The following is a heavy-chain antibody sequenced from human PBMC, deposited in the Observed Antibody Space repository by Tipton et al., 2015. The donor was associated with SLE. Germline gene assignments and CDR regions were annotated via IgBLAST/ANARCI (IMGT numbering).Heavy chain of an antibody. D-gene: IGHD2-2*01. CDR3: AREYCSSTSCYGYYYMDV. J-gene: IGHJ6*03. CDR1: GFTFSSYS. V-gene: IGHV3-21*01. Sequence: GSLRLSCAASGFTFSSYSMNWVRQAPGMGLEWVSSISSSSSYIYYADSVKGRFTISRDNAKNSLYLQMNSLRAEDTAVYYCAREYCSSTSCYGYYYMDVWGKGTTVTVSS. CDR2: ISSSSSYI.